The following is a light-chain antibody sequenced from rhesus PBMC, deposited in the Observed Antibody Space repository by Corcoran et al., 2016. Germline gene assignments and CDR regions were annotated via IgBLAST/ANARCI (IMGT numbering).Light chain of an antibody. J-gene: IGKJ4*01. CDR1: QGINGW. CDR2: AAS. Sequence: DIQMTQSPSSMSVSVGDKVTITCRASQGINGWLAWYQQKPGKAPKLLNYAASTLEKGVPLRFSGSGSGTDYNFTISSLQPEDFATYYCQQGHNIPLTFGGGTKVEIK. V-gene: IGKV1-18*01. CDR3: QQGHNIPLT.